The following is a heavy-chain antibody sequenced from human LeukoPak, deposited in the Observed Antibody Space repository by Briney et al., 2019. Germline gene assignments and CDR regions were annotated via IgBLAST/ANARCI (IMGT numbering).Heavy chain of an antibody. J-gene: IGHJ3*02. D-gene: IGHD1-26*01. V-gene: IGHV4-59*01. CDR2: IYYSGST. CDR1: GGSISSYY. Sequence: ETLXLTCTVSGGSISSYYWSWIRQPPGKGLEWIGYIYYSGSTNYNPSLKSRVTISVDTSKNQFSLKLSSVTAADTAVYYCAKGATVAFDIWGQGTMVTVSS. CDR3: AKGATVAFDI.